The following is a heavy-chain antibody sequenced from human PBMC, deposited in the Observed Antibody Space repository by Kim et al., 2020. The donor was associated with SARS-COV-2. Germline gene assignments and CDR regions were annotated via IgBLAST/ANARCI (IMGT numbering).Heavy chain of an antibody. CDR1: GFTFSDYY. Sequence: GGSLRLSCAASGFTFSDYYMSWIRQAPGKGLEWVSYISRSSSYTNYADSVKGRFTISRDNAKNSLYLQMNSLRAEDTAVYYCARMQYYDFWSTLYRNTNWFDPWGQGTLVTVSS. CDR3: ARMQYYDFWSTLYRNTNWFDP. D-gene: IGHD3-3*01. J-gene: IGHJ5*02. CDR2: ISRSSSYT. V-gene: IGHV3-11*03.